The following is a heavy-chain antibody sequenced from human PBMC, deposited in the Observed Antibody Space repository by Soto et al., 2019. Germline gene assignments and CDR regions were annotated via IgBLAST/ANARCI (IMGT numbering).Heavy chain of an antibody. D-gene: IGHD3-9*01. CDR1: GYTFTSYY. Sequence: ASLKVSCKASGYTFTSYYMHWVRQAPGQGLEWMGIINPSGGSTSYAQKFQGRVTMTRDTSTSTVYMELSSLRSEDTAVYYCAREVQVYDILTGYYNWFDYWGQGTLVTVSS. J-gene: IGHJ4*02. CDR2: INPSGGST. V-gene: IGHV1-46*01. CDR3: AREVQVYDILTGYYNWFDY.